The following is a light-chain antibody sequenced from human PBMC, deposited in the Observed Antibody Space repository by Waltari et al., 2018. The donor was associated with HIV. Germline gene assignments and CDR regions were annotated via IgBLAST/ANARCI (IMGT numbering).Light chain of an antibody. V-gene: IGLV2-14*01. J-gene: IGLJ3*02. CDR2: DVS. Sequence: QSALTQPASVSGSPGQSITISCTGTSSEVGGYNYVSWYQQHPGKAPKLMSYDVSKRPSGVSNRFSGSKSGNTASLTISGLQAEDEADYYCSSYTSSSTRVFGGGTKLTVL. CDR3: SSYTSSSTRV. CDR1: SSEVGGYNY.